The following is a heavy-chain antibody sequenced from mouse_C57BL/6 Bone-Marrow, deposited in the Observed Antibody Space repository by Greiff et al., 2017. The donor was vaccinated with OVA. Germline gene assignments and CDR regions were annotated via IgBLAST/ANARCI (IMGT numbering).Heavy chain of an antibody. D-gene: IGHD4-1*01. Sequence: DVKLVESEGGLVKPGSSMKLSCTASGFTFSDYYMAWVRQVPEKGLEWVANINYGGSSTYYLDSLKSRFIISRDNAKNILYLQMSSLKSEDTATYCCGRDVTGRGHFDYWGKGTTLTVAS. J-gene: IGHJ2*01. CDR3: GRDVTGRGHFDY. V-gene: IGHV5-16*01. CDR1: GFTFSDYY. CDR2: INYGGSST.